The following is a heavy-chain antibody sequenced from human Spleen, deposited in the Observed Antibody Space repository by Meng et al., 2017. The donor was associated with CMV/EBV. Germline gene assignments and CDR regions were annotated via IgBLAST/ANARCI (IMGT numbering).Heavy chain of an antibody. CDR3: ARQWQLPDY. V-gene: IGHV3-33*01. J-gene: IGHJ4*02. D-gene: IGHD2-15*01. Sequence: LRHSCAASGFTFSSYGMHWVRQAPGKGLEWVAVIWYDGSNKYYADSVKGRFTISRDNSKNTLYLQMNSLRAEDTAVYYCARQWQLPDYWGQGTLVTVSS. CDR1: GFTFSSYG. CDR2: IWYDGSNK.